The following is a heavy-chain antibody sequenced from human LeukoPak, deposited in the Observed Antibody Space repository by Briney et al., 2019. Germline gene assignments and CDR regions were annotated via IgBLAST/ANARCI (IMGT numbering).Heavy chain of an antibody. CDR3: ARVLGPHYDILTGYRRYYFDY. J-gene: IGHJ4*02. V-gene: IGHV4-59*01. Sequence: SEPLSLTCTVSGVSISSYYWSWIRQPPGKGLEWIGYIYYSGSTNYNPSLKSRVTISVDTSKNQFSLKLSSVTAADTAVYYCARVLGPHYDILTGYRRYYFDYWGQGTLVTVSS. D-gene: IGHD3-9*01. CDR2: IYYSGST. CDR1: GVSISSYY.